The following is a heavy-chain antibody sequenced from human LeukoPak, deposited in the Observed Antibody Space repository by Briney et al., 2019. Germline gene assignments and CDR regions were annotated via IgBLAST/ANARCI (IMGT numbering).Heavy chain of an antibody. CDR2: ISSSGSTI. D-gene: IGHD4-11*01. CDR3: ARDIGNYDYFDY. V-gene: IGHV3-48*01. Sequence: GGSLRLSCAASGFTFRNFGMNWVRQAPGKGLEWVSYISSSGSTIYYADSVKGRFTISRDNAKNPLYLQMNSLRAEDTAVYYCARDIGNYDYFDYWGQGTLVTVSS. CDR1: GFTFRNFG. J-gene: IGHJ4*02.